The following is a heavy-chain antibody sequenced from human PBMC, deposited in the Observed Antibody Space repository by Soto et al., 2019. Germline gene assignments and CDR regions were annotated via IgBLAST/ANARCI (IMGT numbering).Heavy chain of an antibody. Sequence: ASVKVSCKASGYTFTSYAMHWVRQAPGQRLEWMGWINAGNGNTKYSQKFQGRVTITRDTSASTAYMELSSLRSEDTAVYYCASHNCTNGVCRLFDYWGQGTLVTASS. CDR2: INAGNGNT. CDR3: ASHNCTNGVCRLFDY. D-gene: IGHD2-8*01. V-gene: IGHV1-3*01. CDR1: GYTFTSYA. J-gene: IGHJ4*02.